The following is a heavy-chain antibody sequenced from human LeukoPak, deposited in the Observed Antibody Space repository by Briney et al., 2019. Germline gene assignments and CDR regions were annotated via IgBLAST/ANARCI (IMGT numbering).Heavy chain of an antibody. J-gene: IGHJ4*02. D-gene: IGHD3-22*01. CDR2: IYYSGST. V-gene: IGHV4-59*01. CDR1: GGSISSYY. CDR3: ARGYDTSGYYYNDY. Sequence: SETLSLTCTVSGGSISSYYCSWIRQPPGKGLEWIGYIYYSGSTNYNPSLKSRVTMSVDTSKNQFSLKLSSVTAADTAVYYCARGYDTSGYYYNDYWGQGTLVTVSS.